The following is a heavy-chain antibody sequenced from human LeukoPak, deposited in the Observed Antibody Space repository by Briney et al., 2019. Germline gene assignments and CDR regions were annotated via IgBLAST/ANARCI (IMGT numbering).Heavy chain of an antibody. CDR3: AKDFRELLVPRHHDY. CDR1: GFTFSSYA. J-gene: IGHJ4*02. V-gene: IGHV3-23*01. Sequence: PGGSLRLSCAASGFTFSSYAMRWVRQAPGKGLEWVSAISGSGGSTYYADSVKGRFTISRDNSKNTLYLQMNSLRAEDTAVYYCAKDFRELLVPRHHDYWGQGTLVTVSS. D-gene: IGHD6-13*01. CDR2: ISGSGGST.